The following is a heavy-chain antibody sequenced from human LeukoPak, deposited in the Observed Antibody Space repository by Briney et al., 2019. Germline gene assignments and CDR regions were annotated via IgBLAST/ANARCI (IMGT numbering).Heavy chain of an antibody. Sequence: PGGSLRLSWAASGFTVSSNYMSWVRQTPGKGLEWVSLIYSGGSTYYADSAKDRFFISRDNSKNTLYLQMNSLRAEDTAVYYCARARGSGWYYFDYWGQGTLVTVSS. CDR2: IYSGGST. CDR3: ARARGSGWYYFDY. J-gene: IGHJ4*02. D-gene: IGHD6-19*01. V-gene: IGHV3-66*01. CDR1: GFTVSSNY.